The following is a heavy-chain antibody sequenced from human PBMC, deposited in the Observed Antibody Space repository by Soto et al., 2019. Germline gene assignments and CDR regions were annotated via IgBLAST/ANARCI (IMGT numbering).Heavy chain of an antibody. CDR2: IIPFFGTP. CDR3: ARDGGSQPGFCSGGRCSNVYDY. Sequence: QVLLVQSGAEVKKPGSSVKVSCKLSGATFSSYAMSWVRQAPGQGLEWIGGIIPFFGTPNYAQKFQGRLTIARDTSANTVYMELSSLRSEDTAVYYCARDGGSQPGFCSGGRCSNVYDYWGQGTPVTVSS. V-gene: IGHV1-69*06. J-gene: IGHJ4*02. CDR1: GATFSSYA. D-gene: IGHD2-15*01.